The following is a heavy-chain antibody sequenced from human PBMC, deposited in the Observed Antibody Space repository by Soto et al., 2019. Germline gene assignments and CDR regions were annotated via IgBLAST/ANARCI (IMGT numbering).Heavy chain of an antibody. J-gene: IGHJ4*02. Sequence: GGSLRLSCAASGFTFSSYAMSWVRQAPGKGLEWVSAISGSGGSTYYADSVKGRFTISRDNSKNTLYLQMNSLRAEDTAVYYCAKGLGYCSGGSCYSSGSLYYFDYWGQGTLVTVSS. D-gene: IGHD2-15*01. CDR1: GFTFSSYA. V-gene: IGHV3-23*01. CDR2: ISGSGGST. CDR3: AKGLGYCSGGSCYSSGSLYYFDY.